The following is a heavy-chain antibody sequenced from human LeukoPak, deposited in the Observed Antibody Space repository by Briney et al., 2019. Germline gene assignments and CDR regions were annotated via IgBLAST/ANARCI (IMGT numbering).Heavy chain of an antibody. J-gene: IGHJ4*02. CDR2: IYHSGST. CDR1: GGSISSSSYY. CDR3: ARECSIAARWKVTKKGSHFDY. D-gene: IGHD6-6*01. Sequence: PSETLSLTCTVSGGSISSSSYYWGWIRQPPGKGLEWIGSIYHSGSTYYNPSLKSRVTISVDTSKNQFSLKLSSVTAADTAVYYCARECSIAARWKVTKKGSHFDYWGQGTLVTVSS. V-gene: IGHV4-39*07.